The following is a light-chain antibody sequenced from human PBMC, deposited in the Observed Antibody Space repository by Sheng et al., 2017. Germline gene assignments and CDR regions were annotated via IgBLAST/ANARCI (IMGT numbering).Light chain of an antibody. J-gene: IGLJ2*01. Sequence: QSALTQPASVSGSPGQSITISCTGTSNDVGSYNLVSWYQQHPGKAPKLMIYEGSKRPSGVSNRFSGSKSGNTASLTISGLQAEDGADYYCCSYTRSATFVVLGGGTKLTVL. CDR1: SNDVGSYNL. V-gene: IGLV2-14*02. CDR2: EGS. CDR3: CSYTRSATFVV.